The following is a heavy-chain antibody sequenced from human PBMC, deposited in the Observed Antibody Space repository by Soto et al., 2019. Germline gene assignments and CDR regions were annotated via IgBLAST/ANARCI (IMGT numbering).Heavy chain of an antibody. D-gene: IGHD6-19*01. CDR1: GYTFSDYY. J-gene: IGHJ4*02. CDR2: IKPSSGGT. Sequence: QEQLVQSGAEVKRPGDSVKVSCTASGYTFSDYYILWVRQAPGQGLEWLAWIKPSSGGTNYEEKFQDRVTVTSDTAISTTFLELSSLRSDDTAVYYCAKCRSQWLSSLHSWGQRTLITVSS. V-gene: IGHV1-2*02. CDR3: AKCRSQWLSSLHS.